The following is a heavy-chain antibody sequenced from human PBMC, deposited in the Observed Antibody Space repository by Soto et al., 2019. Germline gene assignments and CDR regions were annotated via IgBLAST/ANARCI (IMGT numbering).Heavy chain of an antibody. CDR3: AQEAPRGWHFFDT. CDR2: ISDDGTKK. Sequence: QVQLVESGGGVVQPGRSLRLSCAASGFTFRTYGMHWVRQAPGRGLEWVADISDDGTKKYYRDSVKGRFTISRDNSKNTLYLQMNSLRTEDTAVYYCAQEAPRGWHFFDTWGQGTQVTVSS. D-gene: IGHD6-19*01. CDR1: GFTFRTYG. J-gene: IGHJ4*02. V-gene: IGHV3-30*18.